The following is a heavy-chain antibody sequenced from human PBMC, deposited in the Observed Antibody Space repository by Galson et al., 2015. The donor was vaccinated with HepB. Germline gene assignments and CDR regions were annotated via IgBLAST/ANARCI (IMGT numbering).Heavy chain of an antibody. J-gene: IGHJ5*02. D-gene: IGHD3-10*01. CDR2: ISGSGGRT. V-gene: IGHV3-23*01. CDR1: GFTFSSYA. Sequence: SLRLSCAASGFTFSSYAMNWVRQAPGKGLEWVSAISGSGGRTYYADSVKGRFTISRDNSENTLYLQMNSLRAEDTAVYYCAEGLLWFGTWGQGTLVTVSS. CDR3: AEGLLWFGT.